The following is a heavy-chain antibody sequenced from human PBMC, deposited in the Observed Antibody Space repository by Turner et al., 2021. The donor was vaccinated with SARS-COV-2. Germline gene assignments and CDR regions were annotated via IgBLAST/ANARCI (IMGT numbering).Heavy chain of an antibody. D-gene: IGHD3-22*01. CDR1: GFTVSSNY. CDR3: ASEQDSSGFVGMDV. Sequence: EVQLVEFGGVLVQPGGSLRLSFAASGFTVSSNYMSWVRQAPGKGLEWVSIIYSGGRTYYADCVKGRFTISRDNSKNTLYLQMNSLRAEDTAVYYCASEQDSSGFVGMDVWGQGTTVTVSS. J-gene: IGHJ6*02. CDR2: IYSGGRT. V-gene: IGHV3-66*01.